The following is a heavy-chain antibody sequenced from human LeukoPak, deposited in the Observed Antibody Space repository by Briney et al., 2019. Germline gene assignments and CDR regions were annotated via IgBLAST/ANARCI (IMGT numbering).Heavy chain of an antibody. J-gene: IGHJ6*03. CDR2: INTNTGNP. CDR3: ASLRQGDPYYCYYMDV. Sequence: ASVKVSCKASGYTFTSYAMNWVRQAPGQGLEWMGWINTNTGNPTYAQGFTGRFVFSLDTSVSTAYLQISSLKAEDTAVYYCASLRQGDPYYCYYMDVWGKGTTVTVSS. D-gene: IGHD1-26*01. V-gene: IGHV7-4-1*02. CDR1: GYTFTSYA.